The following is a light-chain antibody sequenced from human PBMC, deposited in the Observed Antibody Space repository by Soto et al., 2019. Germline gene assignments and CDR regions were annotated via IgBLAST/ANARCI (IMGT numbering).Light chain of an antibody. CDR3: QQYGSSPPMYT. J-gene: IGKJ2*01. V-gene: IGKV3-20*01. CDR1: QSVSSNY. CDR2: AAS. Sequence: EIELTQSPVTLSLSPGEGATVSCRATQSVSSNYLAWYQQKPGQAPRLLIYAASSRATGIPDRFSGGGSGTDFTLTISRLEPEDFAVYYCQQYGSSPPMYTFGQGTKLEIK.